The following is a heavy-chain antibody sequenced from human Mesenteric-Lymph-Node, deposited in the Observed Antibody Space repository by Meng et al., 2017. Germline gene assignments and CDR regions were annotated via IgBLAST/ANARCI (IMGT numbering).Heavy chain of an antibody. Sequence: SETLSLTCTVSGYSISSGYYWGWIRQPPGKGLEWIGSIYHSGSTYYNPSLKSRVTISVDTSKNQFSLKLSSVTAADTAVYYCARDDLYGSGSLESDYWGQGTLVTVSS. J-gene: IGHJ4*02. CDR1: GYSISSGYY. V-gene: IGHV4-38-2*02. D-gene: IGHD3-10*01. CDR3: ARDDLYGSGSLESDY. CDR2: IYHSGST.